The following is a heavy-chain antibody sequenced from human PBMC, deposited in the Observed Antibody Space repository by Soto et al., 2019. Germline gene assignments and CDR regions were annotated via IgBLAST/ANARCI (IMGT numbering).Heavy chain of an antibody. CDR2: IFYTGSA. D-gene: IGHD5-12*01. V-gene: IGHV4-39*01. Sequence: QLQLQESGPGLVKPSETLSLTCTVSGGSISSSGHFWGWIRQPPGKGLEWIGTIFYTGSAYYNPSFQSRVAISVDTSQDQFSLKLSAVTAADTAVYYCARIVSTTPYFHYYTDVWGKGTTGTVSS. CDR1: GGSISSSGHF. J-gene: IGHJ6*03. CDR3: ARIVSTTPYFHYYTDV.